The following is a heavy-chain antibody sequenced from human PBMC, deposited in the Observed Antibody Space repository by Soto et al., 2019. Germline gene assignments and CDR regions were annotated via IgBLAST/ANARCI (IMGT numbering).Heavy chain of an antibody. D-gene: IGHD6-19*01. J-gene: IGHJ4*02. CDR1: GFSFSTYT. CDR3: VRTSVAATWGYNFDY. CDR2: ISYDGNYE. Sequence: QVQLVESGGGVVQPGGSLRLSCAASGFSFSTYTLHWVRQAPGKGLEWVAVISYDGNYEYYADSVKGRFTISRDNSKNTMFLPTNSLRADDTAIYYCVRTSVAATWGYNFDYWGQGALVTVSS. V-gene: IGHV3-30-3*01.